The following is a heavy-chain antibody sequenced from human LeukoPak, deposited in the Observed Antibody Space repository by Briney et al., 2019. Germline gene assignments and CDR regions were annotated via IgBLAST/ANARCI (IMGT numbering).Heavy chain of an antibody. CDR1: GFTFSSYA. D-gene: IGHD6-19*01. J-gene: IGHJ4*02. Sequence: GGSLRLSCAASGFTFSSYAMSWVRQAPGKGLEWVSAISGSGGSTYYADSVKGRFTISRDNSRNTLYLQMNSLRAEDTAFYYCARGLTYTSGWFYFDYWGQGTLVTVSS. V-gene: IGHV3-23*01. CDR3: ARGLTYTSGWFYFDY. CDR2: ISGSGGST.